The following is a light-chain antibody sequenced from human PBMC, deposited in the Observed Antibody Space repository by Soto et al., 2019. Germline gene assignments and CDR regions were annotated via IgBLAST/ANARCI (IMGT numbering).Light chain of an antibody. V-gene: IGKV3-15*01. J-gene: IGKJ2*01. CDR3: QQYNKWPPYT. Sequence: EIVMTQSTATLSVSPGERATLSCRASQRVSSNLAWYQQKPGQAPRLLIYGASTRATGIPARFSGSGSGTESTHTNSSLQSEDFAVYYCQQYNKWPPYTFGQGPKLEIK. CDR2: GAS. CDR1: QRVSSN.